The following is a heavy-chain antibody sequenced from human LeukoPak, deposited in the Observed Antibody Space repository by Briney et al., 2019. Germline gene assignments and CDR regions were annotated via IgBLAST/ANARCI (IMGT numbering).Heavy chain of an antibody. J-gene: IGHJ4*02. CDR3: ARGRSYDSSGYYYVDY. CDR2: MSYDGSNK. D-gene: IGHD3-22*01. V-gene: IGHV3-30*03. CDR1: GFTFSSYG. Sequence: PGGSLRLSCAASGFTFSSYGMHWVRQAPGKGLEWVAVMSYDGSNKYYTDSVKGRFTISRDNSKNTLYLQMSSLRAEDTAVYYCARGRSYDSSGYYYVDYWGQGTLVTVSS.